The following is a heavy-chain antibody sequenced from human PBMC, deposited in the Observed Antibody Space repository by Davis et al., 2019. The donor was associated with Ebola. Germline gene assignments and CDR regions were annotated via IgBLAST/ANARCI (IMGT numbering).Heavy chain of an antibody. CDR2: IDPSDSYT. V-gene: IGHV5-10-1*01. CDR1: GYSFTSYW. J-gene: IGHJ4*02. D-gene: IGHD3-10*01. Sequence: GESLKISCKGSGYSFTSYWISWVRQVSGKGLEWMWRIDPSDSYTNYSPSFQGHVTTSADKSISTAYLQWSSLKASDTAMYYCARLNLGSGSYYTLDYWGQGTLVTVSS. CDR3: ARLNLGSGSYYTLDY.